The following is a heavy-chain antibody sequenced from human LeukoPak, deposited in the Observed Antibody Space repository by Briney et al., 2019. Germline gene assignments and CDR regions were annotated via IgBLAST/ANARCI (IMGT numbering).Heavy chain of an antibody. CDR3: ARGLDYSKVGY. Sequence: PSQTLSLTCTVSGGSISAADSYWNWVRQPPGKGLEVIGYLYYNGRAYYNPSPKSRPSISADTSKPPPSRNLNSVPASHPAVYVCARGLDYSKVGYWGQGALVTVSS. J-gene: IGHJ4*02. CDR2: LYYNGRA. D-gene: IGHD4-11*01. CDR1: GGSISAADSY. V-gene: IGHV4-30-4*08.